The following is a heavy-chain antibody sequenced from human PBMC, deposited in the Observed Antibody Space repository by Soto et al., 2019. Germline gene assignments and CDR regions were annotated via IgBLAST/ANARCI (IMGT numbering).Heavy chain of an antibody. CDR1: GGSFSGYY. CDR2: INHSGST. V-gene: IGHV4-34*01. CDR3: ARVKVVRGVTTRCCFDF. J-gene: IGHJ4*02. D-gene: IGHD3-10*01. Sequence: QVQLQQWGAGLLKPSETLSLTCAVYGGSFSGYYWSWIRQPPGKGLEWIGEINHSGSTNYNPSLKSRFTISVGTSQNQFSLKLSSVTAADTAVYYCARVKVVRGVTTRCCFDFWGQGTLVTVSS.